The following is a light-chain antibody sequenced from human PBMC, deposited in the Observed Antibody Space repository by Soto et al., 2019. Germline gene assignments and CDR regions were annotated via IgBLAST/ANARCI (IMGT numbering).Light chain of an antibody. CDR3: QQYNNWPLT. CDR2: GAS. V-gene: IGKV3-15*01. CDR1: QSVSST. J-gene: IGKJ4*01. Sequence: ELVLTQSPVALSLSSGERATLSCRASQSVSSTLLTWYQQKPGQAPRLLIYGASTRATGIPARFSGSGSGTEFTLTISSLQSEDFAVYYCQQYNNWPLTFGGGTKVEIK.